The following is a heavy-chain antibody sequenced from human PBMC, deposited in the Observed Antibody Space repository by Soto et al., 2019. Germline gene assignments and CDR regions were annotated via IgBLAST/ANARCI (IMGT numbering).Heavy chain of an antibody. CDR2: IYPGDSDT. Sequence: GESLKISCKGSGYNFSRNWIGWVRQMPGKVLEWMGIIYPGDSDTRYSPSFQGQVTISADKSINTAYLQWSSLKASDSPIYYCARPFGDTAMVIDYWGQGXQVTVSS. CDR3: ARPFGDTAMVIDY. D-gene: IGHD5-18*01. CDR1: GYNFSRNW. V-gene: IGHV5-51*01. J-gene: IGHJ4*02.